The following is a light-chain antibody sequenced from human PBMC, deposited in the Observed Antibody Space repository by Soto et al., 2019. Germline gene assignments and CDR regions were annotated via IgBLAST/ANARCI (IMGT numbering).Light chain of an antibody. Sequence: DIQMTQSPSSLSASVGDRVTITCRTSQSISTYLNWYQQRPGKAPKLLIYAASSLQSGIPSRFSGSGSGTEFTLTISSLQPEDFATYYCQHTYKNAATFGRGTKV. CDR3: QHTYKNAAT. V-gene: IGKV1-39*01. CDR1: QSISTY. CDR2: AAS. J-gene: IGKJ1*01.